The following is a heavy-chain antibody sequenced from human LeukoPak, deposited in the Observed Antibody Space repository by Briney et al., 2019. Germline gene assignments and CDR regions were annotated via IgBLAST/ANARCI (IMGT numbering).Heavy chain of an antibody. CDR3: ARDKYDFWSGYPDNWFDP. Sequence: PVKVSCKASGGTFSSYTISWVRQAPGQGLEWMGRIIPILGIANYAQKFQGRVTITADKSTSTAYMELSSLRSEDTAVYYCARDKYDFWSGYPDNWFDPWGQGTLVTVS. J-gene: IGHJ5*02. CDR1: GGTFSSYT. CDR2: IIPILGIA. V-gene: IGHV1-69*04. D-gene: IGHD3-3*01.